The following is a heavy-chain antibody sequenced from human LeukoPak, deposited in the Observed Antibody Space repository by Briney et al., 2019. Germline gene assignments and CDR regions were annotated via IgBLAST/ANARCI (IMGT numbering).Heavy chain of an antibody. J-gene: IGHJ4*02. V-gene: IGHV1-69*04. Sequence: SVKVSCKAPGYTFTGYYMHWVRQAPGQGLEWMGRIIPILGIANYAQKFQGRVTITADKSTSTAYMELSSLRSEDTAVYYCARDRPWDSGSYSDYWGQGTLVTVSS. CDR3: ARDRPWDSGSYSDY. CDR1: GYTFTGYY. D-gene: IGHD1-26*01. CDR2: IIPILGIA.